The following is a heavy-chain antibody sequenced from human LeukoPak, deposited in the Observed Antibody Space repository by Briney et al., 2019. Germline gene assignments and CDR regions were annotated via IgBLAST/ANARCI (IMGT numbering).Heavy chain of an antibody. Sequence: SETLSLTCTVSGYSISTGYYWDWIRQPPGKGLEWIGTFYHGGSTYYNPSLKSRVTISIDTSKNKSSLRLNSVTAADTAVYFCARRLSPTRRESDYWGQGTLVTVSS. D-gene: IGHD3-10*01. V-gene: IGHV4-38-2*02. CDR3: ARRLSPTRRESDY. CDR2: FYHGGST. J-gene: IGHJ4*02. CDR1: GYSISTGYY.